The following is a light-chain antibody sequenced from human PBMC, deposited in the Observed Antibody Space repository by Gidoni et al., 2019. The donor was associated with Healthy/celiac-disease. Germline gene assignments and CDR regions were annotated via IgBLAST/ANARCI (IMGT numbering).Light chain of an antibody. J-gene: IGLJ2*01. CDR2: QDS. CDR1: KLGDKY. Sequence: SYELTPPPPVSVSPGQTASITRSGDKLGDKYACWYQQKPGQSPVLVIYQDSKRPSGIPERFSGSNSGNTATLTISGTQAMDEADYYCQAWDSSTVVFGGGTKLTVL. V-gene: IGLV3-1*01. CDR3: QAWDSSTVV.